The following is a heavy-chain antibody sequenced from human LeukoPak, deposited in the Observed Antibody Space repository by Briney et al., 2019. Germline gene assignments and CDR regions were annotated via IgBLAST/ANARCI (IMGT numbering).Heavy chain of an antibody. J-gene: IGHJ4*02. CDR2: ISSSSTYI. Sequence: TGGSLRLSCAASGFTFSTYSINWVRQAPGKGLEWVSSISSSSTYIYYADSVKGRFTISRDNTKNSLYLRMNSLRAEDTAVYYCARDTSPIVYWGQGTLVTVSS. CDR1: GFTFSTYS. V-gene: IGHV3-21*01. D-gene: IGHD1-26*01. CDR3: ARDTSPIVY.